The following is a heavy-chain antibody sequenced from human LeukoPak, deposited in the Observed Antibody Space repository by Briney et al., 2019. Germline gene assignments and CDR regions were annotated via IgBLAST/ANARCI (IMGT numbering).Heavy chain of an antibody. J-gene: IGHJ4*02. CDR2: IKHVGSDK. D-gene: IGHD6-13*01. Sequence: AGSLRLSCAYSAFNSTDYVMVWLRPAPAKGLAWVAVIKHVGSDKYYPDSVKGRFSISSDNSKNIVYLQMNSVRAEYSAIYFCAKVGGRSWFYFDSWGQGTVVTVHS. V-gene: IGHV3-30*18. CDR3: AKVGGRSWFYFDS. CDR1: AFNSTDYV.